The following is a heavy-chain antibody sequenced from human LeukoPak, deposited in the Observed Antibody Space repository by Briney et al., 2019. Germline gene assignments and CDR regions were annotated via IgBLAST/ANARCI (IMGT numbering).Heavy chain of an antibody. CDR2: ISWNSGSI. J-gene: IGHJ4*02. CDR1: GFTFDDYA. Sequence: GGSLRLSCAASGFTFDDYAMHWVRQAPGKGLGWVSGISWNSGSIGYADSVKGRFTISRDNAKNSLYLQMNSLRAEDTALYYCAKDRDGSGSYSNWGQGTLVTVSS. V-gene: IGHV3-9*01. CDR3: AKDRDGSGSYSN. D-gene: IGHD3-10*01.